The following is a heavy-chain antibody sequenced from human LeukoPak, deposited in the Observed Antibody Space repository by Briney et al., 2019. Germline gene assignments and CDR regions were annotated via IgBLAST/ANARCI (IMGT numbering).Heavy chain of an antibody. CDR2: MNPNSGNT. D-gene: IGHD3-10*01. Sequence: ASVTVSCKASGYTFTRYDIHWVRQAPGQGLAWMGWMNPNSGNTGSAQKFQGRVTMTRNTSISTAYMELSSLRSEDTAVYYCARGTITMVRGLIIRFNWFDPWGQGTLVTVSS. CDR1: GYTFTRYD. V-gene: IGHV1-8*01. J-gene: IGHJ5*02. CDR3: ARGTITMVRGLIIRFNWFDP.